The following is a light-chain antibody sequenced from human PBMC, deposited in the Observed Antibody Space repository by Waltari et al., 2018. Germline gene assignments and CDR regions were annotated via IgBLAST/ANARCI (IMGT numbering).Light chain of an antibody. CDR1: NSNIGSNT. Sequence: QSVLTQPPSASGTPGQRVTISCSGSNSNIGSNTVNWYQQLPTTAPKLLGYGNDPRPSGVPDRFSGSTSGTSASLAISGLQSEDEADYYCAAWDDSLNGYVFGTGTKVTVL. CDR3: AAWDDSLNGYV. CDR2: GND. J-gene: IGLJ1*01. V-gene: IGLV1-44*01.